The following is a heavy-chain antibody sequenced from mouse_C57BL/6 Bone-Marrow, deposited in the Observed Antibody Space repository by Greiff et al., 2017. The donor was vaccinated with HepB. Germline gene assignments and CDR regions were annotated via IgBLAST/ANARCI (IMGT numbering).Heavy chain of an antibody. CDR2: IYPGNSDT. CDR3: TGDYYGSSPHYFDY. J-gene: IGHJ2*01. Sequence: VQLQQSGTVLARPGASVKMSCKTSGYTFTSYWMHWVKQRPGQGLEWIGAIYPGNSDTSYNQKFKGKAKLTAVTSASTAYMELSSLTNEDSAVYYCTGDYYGSSPHYFDYCGQGTTLTVSS. V-gene: IGHV1-5*01. D-gene: IGHD1-1*01. CDR1: GYTFTSYW.